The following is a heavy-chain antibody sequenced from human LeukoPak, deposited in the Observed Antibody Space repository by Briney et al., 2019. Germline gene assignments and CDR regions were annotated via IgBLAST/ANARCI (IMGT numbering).Heavy chain of an antibody. V-gene: IGHV4-59*01. CDR2: IYYSGST. J-gene: IGHJ3*02. CDR1: GGSISSYY. CDR3: ARFGSYGDAFDI. D-gene: IGHD1-26*01. Sequence: SETLSLTCTVSGGSISSYYWSWIRQPPGKGLEWIGYIYYSGSTNYNPSLKSRVTISVDTSKNQFSLKLISVTAADTAVYYCARFGSYGDAFDIWGQGTMVTVSS.